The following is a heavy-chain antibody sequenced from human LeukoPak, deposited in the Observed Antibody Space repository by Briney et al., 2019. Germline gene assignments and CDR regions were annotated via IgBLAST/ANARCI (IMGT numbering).Heavy chain of an antibody. CDR2: IIPNLGTT. D-gene: IGHD3-22*01. CDR1: GGTSNSHA. J-gene: IGHJ4*02. V-gene: IGHV1-69*04. Sequence: SVKVSCKVSGGTSNSHAISWVRQAPGQGLEWMGRIIPNLGTTNRAQNFQDRVTLTADKSTNTAYMELTSLTSDDTAVYYCATTNDGGGYQWGDFFDFWGRGTLVTVSS. CDR3: ATTNDGGGYQWGDFFDF.